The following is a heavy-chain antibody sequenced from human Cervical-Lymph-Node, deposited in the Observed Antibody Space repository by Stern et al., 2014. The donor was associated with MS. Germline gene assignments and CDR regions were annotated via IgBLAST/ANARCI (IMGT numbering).Heavy chain of an antibody. J-gene: IGHJ4*02. Sequence: QVQLVQSGAEVKKPGSSVKVSCKTSGGTFNTFAIGWVRQAPGQGLEWMGGITPLFDATNYAQKFQGRLTITADESTRTVYMELSSLRFDDTAMYFCARGDSEAPIYFFDHWGQGTLVTVSS. CDR1: GGTFNTFA. V-gene: IGHV1-69*01. CDR3: ARGDSEAPIYFFDH. D-gene: IGHD2-21*01. CDR2: ITPLFDAT.